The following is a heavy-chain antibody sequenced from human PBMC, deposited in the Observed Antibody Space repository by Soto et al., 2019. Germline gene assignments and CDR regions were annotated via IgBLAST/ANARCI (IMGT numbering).Heavy chain of an antibody. Sequence: QVQLVQSGAEVKKPGASVKVSCKASGYTFTSYAMHWVRQAHGQRLEWMGWINAGNGNTKYSQKFQGRVTITRDTSASTAYIELSSLRSQDTAWYYCARASIAAAGRCVVYYYSGMDVWGQGTTVTVSS. CDR2: INAGNGNT. CDR1: GYTFTSYA. V-gene: IGHV1-3*01. D-gene: IGHD6-13*01. CDR3: ARASIAAAGRCVVYYYSGMDV. J-gene: IGHJ6*01.